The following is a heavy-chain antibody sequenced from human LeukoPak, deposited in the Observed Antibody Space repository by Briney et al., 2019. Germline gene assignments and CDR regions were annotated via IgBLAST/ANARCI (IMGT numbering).Heavy chain of an antibody. CDR2: ISYDGSNK. V-gene: IGHV3-30*18. CDR3: AKAGVRYFDWLLDY. J-gene: IGHJ4*02. D-gene: IGHD3-9*01. CDR1: GFTFSSYG. Sequence: GRSLRLSCAASGFTFSSYGMHWVREAPGKGLECVAVISYDGSNKYYADFVKGRLTSSRDNSKNTLYLQMNSLRAEDTAVYYCAKAGVRYFDWLLDYWGQGTLVTISS.